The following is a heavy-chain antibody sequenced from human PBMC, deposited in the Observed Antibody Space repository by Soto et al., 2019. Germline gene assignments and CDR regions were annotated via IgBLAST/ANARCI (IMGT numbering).Heavy chain of an antibody. D-gene: IGHD6-6*01. V-gene: IGHV3-23*01. CDR3: AKAPVRAAPPVTWFDP. CDR2: IDGRGTGT. J-gene: IGHJ5*02. Sequence: EVQLLESGGGLAKPGGSLRLSCAASKFTFSDYAMSWVRQAPGKGLEWIATIDGRGTGTYYAGSVKGRFTISRDNSRNTVDLQMESLRGDDTGMYYCAKAPVRAAPPVTWFDPWGQGTLVTVSS. CDR1: KFTFSDYA.